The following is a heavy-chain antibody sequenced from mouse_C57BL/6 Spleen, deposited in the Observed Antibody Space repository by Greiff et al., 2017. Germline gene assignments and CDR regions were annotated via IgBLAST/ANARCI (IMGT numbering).Heavy chain of an antibody. CDR2: INPRTSGT. V-gene: IGHV1-42*01. J-gene: IGHJ3*01. Sequence: VQLQQSGPELVKPGASVKISCKASGYSFTGYYMNWVKQSPEKSLEWIGEINPRTSGTTYTHKFKGKDTLTVDKSSSTAYMQLKSLTSEDSAVYYFARGDYDYDAFAYWGQGTLVTVSA. CDR1: GYSFTGYY. CDR3: ARGDYDYDAFAY. D-gene: IGHD2-4*01.